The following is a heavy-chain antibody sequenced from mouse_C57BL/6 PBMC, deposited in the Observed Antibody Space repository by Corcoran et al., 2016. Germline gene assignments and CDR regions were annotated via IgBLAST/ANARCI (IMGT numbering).Heavy chain of an antibody. CDR1: GYTFTDYY. CDR2: INPNNGGT. CDR3: ASSPGY. V-gene: IGHV1-26*01. J-gene: IGHJ2*01. Sequence: EVQLQQSGPELVKPGASVKISCKASGYTFTDYYMNWVKQSHGKSLEWIGDINPNNGGTSYNQKFKGKATLTVDKSSSTAYMELRSLTSEDSAVYYCASSPGYWGQGTTLTVSS.